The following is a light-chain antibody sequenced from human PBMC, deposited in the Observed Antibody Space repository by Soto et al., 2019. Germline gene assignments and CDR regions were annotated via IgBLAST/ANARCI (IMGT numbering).Light chain of an antibody. V-gene: IGLV2-14*01. CDR3: CSYTTTTTLYV. CDR2: EVS. CDR1: STDVGNYNY. Sequence: QSVLTQPASVSGSPGQSITSSCTGTSTDVGNYNYVSWYQQHPGTAPKLMIFEVSNRPSGVSDRFSGSKSGNTASLTISGLQAEDEADYYCCSYTTTTTLYVFGTGTRSPS. J-gene: IGLJ1*01.